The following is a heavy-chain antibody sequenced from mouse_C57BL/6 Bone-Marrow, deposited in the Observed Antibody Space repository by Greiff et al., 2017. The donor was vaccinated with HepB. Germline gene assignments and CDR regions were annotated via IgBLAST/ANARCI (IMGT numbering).Heavy chain of an antibody. CDR2: ISYDGSN. J-gene: IGHJ2*01. CDR3: AGEGADDYAFDS. V-gene: IGHV3-6*01. CDR1: GYSITSGYY. D-gene: IGHD2-4*01. Sequence: EVQLQESGPGLVKPSQSLTLTCTATGYSITSGYYWNWIRQFPGNKLEWMGYISYDGSNNYNPSLKNRISITRDTSKNQFFLKLNSRTTEDTATYYCAGEGADDYAFDSRGQGTPSTSST.